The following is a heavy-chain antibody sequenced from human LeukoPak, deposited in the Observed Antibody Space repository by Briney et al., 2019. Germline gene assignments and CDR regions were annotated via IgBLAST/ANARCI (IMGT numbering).Heavy chain of an antibody. D-gene: IGHD3-10*01. CDR3: AGMVVRGVIYPSKWFDP. V-gene: IGHV1-69*01. J-gene: IGHJ5*02. Sequence: GSSVKVSCKASGGTFSSYAISWVRQAPGQGLEWMGGIIPIFGTANYAQKFQGRVTITADESTSTAYMELSSLGSEDTAVYYCAGMVVRGVIYPSKWFDPWGQGTLVTVSS. CDR1: GGTFSSYA. CDR2: IIPIFGTA.